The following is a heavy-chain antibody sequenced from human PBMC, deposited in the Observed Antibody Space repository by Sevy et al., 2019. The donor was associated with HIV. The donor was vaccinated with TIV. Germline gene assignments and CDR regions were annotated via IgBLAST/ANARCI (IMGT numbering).Heavy chain of an antibody. CDR2: ISYDGSNK. V-gene: IGHV3-30*03. Sequence: GGSLRLSCAASGFTFSTYGMHWVRQAPGKGLEWVALISYDGSNKYYADSVKGRFTISRDNSKKALYLQMNSLRIEDTGVYVCAGDHFANDSSGYADAFDIWGQGTTVTVSS. CDR3: AGDHFANDSSGYADAFDI. D-gene: IGHD3-22*01. CDR1: GFTFSTYG. J-gene: IGHJ3*02.